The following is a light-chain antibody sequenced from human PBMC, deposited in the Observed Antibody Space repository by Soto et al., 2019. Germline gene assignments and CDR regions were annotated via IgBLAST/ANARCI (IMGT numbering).Light chain of an antibody. J-gene: IGKJ1*01. CDR1: QSISFW. CDR2: DAS. CDR3: QQYNVYSPT. V-gene: IGKV1-5*01. Sequence: DIQMTQSPSTLSASVGDRVTITCRASQSISFWLAWYQQKPGKAPNLLIYDASTLQSGVPSRFSGSGSGTEFTLTISRLQPDDLATYYCQQYNVYSPTFGQGTKVAIK.